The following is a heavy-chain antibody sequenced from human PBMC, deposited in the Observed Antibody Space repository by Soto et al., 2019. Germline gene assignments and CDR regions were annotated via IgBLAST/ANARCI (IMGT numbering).Heavy chain of an antibody. CDR1: CTPIISYY. CDR2: IHYSGTT. CDR3: ARYNSYAIDY. V-gene: IGHV4-59*01. J-gene: IGHJ4*02. D-gene: IGHD2-8*01. Sequence: SETLSLTCTVSCTPIISYYWSWIRQPPGKGLEWIANIHYSGTTNYNPSLASRVTLSVDTSKNQFSLKMTSVTAADRAMYFCARYNSYAIDYWGRGTLVTVSS.